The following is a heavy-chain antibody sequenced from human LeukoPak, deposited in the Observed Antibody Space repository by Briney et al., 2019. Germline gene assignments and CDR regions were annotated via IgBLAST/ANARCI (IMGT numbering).Heavy chain of an antibody. CDR2: IYHSGST. V-gene: IGHV4-38-2*02. J-gene: IGHJ6*03. Sequence: PSETLTLTCTVSGYSFSSGYYWGWLRPPPGKGLEWIGSIYHSGSTYYNPSLKSRVTISIDTSKNQFSLKLSSVTAADTAVYYCARDGSSGWYSYYYYYMDVWGKETTVTVSS. CDR1: GYSFSSGYY. D-gene: IGHD6-19*01. CDR3: ARDGSSGWYSYYYYYMDV.